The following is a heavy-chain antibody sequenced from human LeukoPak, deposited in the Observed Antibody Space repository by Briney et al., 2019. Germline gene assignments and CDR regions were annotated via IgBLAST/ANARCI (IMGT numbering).Heavy chain of an antibody. Sequence: GGSLRLSCAASGVTFSSYEMNWVRQAPGKGLEWVSYISSSGSTIYYADSVKGRFTISRDNAKNSLYLQMNSLRAEDTAVYYCARDGAGVTYYYYGMDVWGQGTTVTVSS. CDR2: ISSSGSTI. J-gene: IGHJ6*02. D-gene: IGHD3-16*01. CDR3: ARDGAGVTYYYYGMDV. V-gene: IGHV3-48*03. CDR1: GVTFSSYE.